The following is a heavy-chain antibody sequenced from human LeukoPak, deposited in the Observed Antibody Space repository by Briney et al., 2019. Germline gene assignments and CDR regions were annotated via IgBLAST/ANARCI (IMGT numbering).Heavy chain of an antibody. CDR1: GFTFSDYY. V-gene: IGHV3-11*04. J-gene: IGHJ4*02. D-gene: IGHD2-2*01. CDR3: ARADCSSTSCYELDY. Sequence: PGGSLRLSCAGSGFTFSDYYVSWIRQAPGKGLEWVSYISSSDTTIYYADSVKGRFTISRDNAQNSLYLQMNTLRADDTAVYYCARADCSSTSCYELDYWGQGTLVTVSS. CDR2: ISSSDTTI.